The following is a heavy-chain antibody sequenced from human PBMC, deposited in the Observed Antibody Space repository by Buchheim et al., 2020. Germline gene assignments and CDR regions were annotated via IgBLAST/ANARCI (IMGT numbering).Heavy chain of an antibody. J-gene: IGHJ4*02. D-gene: IGHD3-10*01. Sequence: QVQLQESGPGLVKPSQTLSLTCTVSGGSISSGDYYWSWIRQPPGKGLEWIGYIYYSGSTYYNPSLKSRVTISVDTSKNQSSLKLSSVAGADTAVYYCARARITMVRGVTTPRYFDYWGQGTL. CDR1: GGSISSGDYY. CDR2: IYYSGST. V-gene: IGHV4-30-4*01. CDR3: ARARITMVRGVTTPRYFDY.